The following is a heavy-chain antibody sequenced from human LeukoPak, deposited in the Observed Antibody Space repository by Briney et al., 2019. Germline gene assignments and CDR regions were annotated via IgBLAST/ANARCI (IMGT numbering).Heavy chain of an antibody. CDR1: GYTFSRYG. V-gene: IGHV1-18*01. J-gene: IGHJ4*02. Sequence: ASVKVSCKASGYTFSRYGINWARQAPGQGLEWMGWISVYNGNTDYSQRLQGRITMTADTSTSTAFMELTSLRFDDTAVYFCARESTSWSFEYWGQGTLVTVS. CDR2: ISVYNGNT. D-gene: IGHD6-13*01. CDR3: ARESTSWSFEY.